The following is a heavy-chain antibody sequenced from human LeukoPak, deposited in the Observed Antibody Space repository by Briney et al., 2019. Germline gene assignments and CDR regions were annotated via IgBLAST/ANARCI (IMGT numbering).Heavy chain of an antibody. CDR1: GFTFSSYA. D-gene: IGHD3-9*01. CDR2: ISGSGGST. CDR3: AKDMRFDWTPYYFDY. V-gene: IGHV3-23*01. J-gene: IGHJ4*02. Sequence: GGSLRFSCAASGFTFSSYAMSWVRQAPGKGLEWVSAISGSGGSTYYADSVKGRFTISRDNSKNTLYLQINSLRAEDTAVYYCAKDMRFDWTPYYFDYWGQGTLVTVSS.